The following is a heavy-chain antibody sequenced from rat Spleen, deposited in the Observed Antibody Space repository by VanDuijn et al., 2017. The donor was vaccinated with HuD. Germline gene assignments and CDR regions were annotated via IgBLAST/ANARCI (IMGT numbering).Heavy chain of an antibody. D-gene: IGHD1-9*01. CDR2: ITNTGGSI. Sequence: EVQLVESGGGLVQPGRSLKLSCVASGFTFNNYWMTWIRQAPGKGLEWVASITNTGGSIYYPDSVKGRFTISRDNEKSTLYLQMSSLRSEDTATYYCTRRGHTMGLTSRYFDYWGQGVMVTVSS. J-gene: IGHJ2*01. V-gene: IGHV5-31*01. CDR3: TRRGHTMGLTSRYFDY. CDR1: GFTFNNYW.